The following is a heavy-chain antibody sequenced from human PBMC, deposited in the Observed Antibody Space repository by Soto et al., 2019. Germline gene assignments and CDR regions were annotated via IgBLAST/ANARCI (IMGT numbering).Heavy chain of an antibody. D-gene: IGHD4-17*01. CDR3: ATRSGDSVGWFDP. V-gene: IGHV4-39*01. Sequence: QLQLRESGPGLVKPSETLSLTCTVSGGSIIGSGFHWAWIRQPPGKVLEWIGSIYYSGTTNYSPAPQSRLFIDVDTSNNQFSLRLSSVTAAATAVYYCATRSGDSVGWFDPWGQGTRGTVSS. CDR2: IYYSGTT. J-gene: IGHJ5*02. CDR1: GGSIIGSGFH.